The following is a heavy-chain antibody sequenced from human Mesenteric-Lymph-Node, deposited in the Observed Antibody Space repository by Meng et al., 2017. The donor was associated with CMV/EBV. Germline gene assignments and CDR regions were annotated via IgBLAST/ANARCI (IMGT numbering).Heavy chain of an antibody. V-gene: IGHV4-34*01. CDR3: ARSSSGYLPFDY. Sequence: GSLRLSCAVYGGSFSGYYWSWIRQPPGKGLEWIGEINHSGSTNYNPSLKSRVTISVDTSKNQFSLKLSSVTAADTAVYYCARSSSGYLPFDYWGQGTLVTVSS. CDR1: GGSFSGYY. D-gene: IGHD3-22*01. J-gene: IGHJ4*02. CDR2: INHSGST.